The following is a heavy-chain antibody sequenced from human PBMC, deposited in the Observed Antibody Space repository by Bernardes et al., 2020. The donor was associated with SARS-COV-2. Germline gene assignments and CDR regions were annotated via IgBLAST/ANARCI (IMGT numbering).Heavy chain of an antibody. CDR3: ARGGTYYDFWSGLVSYYYGMDV. D-gene: IGHD3-3*01. J-gene: IGHJ6*02. CDR2: ISSSGSTI. V-gene: IGHV3-48*03. Sequence: GGSLRLSCAASGFTFSSYEMNWVRQAPGKGLEWVSYISSSGSTIYYADSVKGRFTISRDNAKNSLYLQMNSLRAEDTAIYYCARGGTYYDFWSGLVSYYYGMDVWGQGTTVTVSS. CDR1: GFTFSSYE.